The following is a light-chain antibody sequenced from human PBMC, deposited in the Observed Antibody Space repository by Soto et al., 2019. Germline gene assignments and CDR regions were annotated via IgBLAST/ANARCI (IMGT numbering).Light chain of an antibody. Sequence: QSALTQPASVSGSPGQSITISCTGTSSDIGAYNYVSWYQQHAGKAPKLMIYEVSNRPSGVSHRFSGSKSGNTASLTISGLQAEDEADYYCNSYANTYVLVFGGGTQLTVL. CDR2: EVS. CDR3: NSYANTYVLV. J-gene: IGLJ3*02. V-gene: IGLV2-14*01. CDR1: SSDIGAYNY.